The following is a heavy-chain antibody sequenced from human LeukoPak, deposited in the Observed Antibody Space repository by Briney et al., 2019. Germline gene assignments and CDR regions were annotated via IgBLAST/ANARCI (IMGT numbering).Heavy chain of an antibody. Sequence: GASVKVSCKASGYTFTSYGISWVRQAPGQGLEWMGWISAYNGNTNYAQKLQGRVTMTRDTSTSTVYMELSSLRSEDTAVYYCARARSAYSSGHKMAFDIWGQGTMVTVSS. CDR3: ARARSAYSSGHKMAFDI. D-gene: IGHD6-19*01. CDR1: GYTFTSYG. CDR2: ISAYNGNT. V-gene: IGHV1-18*01. J-gene: IGHJ3*02.